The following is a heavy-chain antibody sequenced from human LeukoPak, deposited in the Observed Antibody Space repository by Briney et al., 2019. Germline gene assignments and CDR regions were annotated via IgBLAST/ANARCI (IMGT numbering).Heavy chain of an antibody. J-gene: IGHJ6*03. CDR1: GFTVSSNY. Sequence: GGSLRLSCAASGFTVSSNYMTWVRQAPGKGLEWVSVIHKSAITYYADTVQGRFTISRDNSKNMLYLQMNSLRAEDTAVYYCARSLRVRGVPDYMDVWGKGTTVTISS. CDR3: ARSLRVRGVPDYMDV. D-gene: IGHD3-10*01. CDR2: IHKSAIT. V-gene: IGHV3-53*01.